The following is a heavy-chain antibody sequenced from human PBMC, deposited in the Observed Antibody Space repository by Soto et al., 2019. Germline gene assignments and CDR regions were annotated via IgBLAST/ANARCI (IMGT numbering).Heavy chain of an antibody. CDR2: INHSGST. Sequence: QVQLQQWGAGLLKPSETLSLTCAVYGGSFSGYYWSWIRQPPGKGLEWIGEINHSGSTNYNPSLKSRVTISVDTSKNQFSLKLSSVTAADTAVYYCARGRGVVAATDHNWFDPWGQGTLVTVSS. D-gene: IGHD2-15*01. CDR3: ARGRGVVAATDHNWFDP. V-gene: IGHV4-34*01. CDR1: GGSFSGYY. J-gene: IGHJ5*02.